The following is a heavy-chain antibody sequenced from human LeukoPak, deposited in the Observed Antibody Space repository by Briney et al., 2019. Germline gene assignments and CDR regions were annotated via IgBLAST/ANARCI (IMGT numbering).Heavy chain of an antibody. J-gene: IGHJ4*02. CDR1: GGTFSSYA. CDR2: IIPIFGTA. D-gene: IGHD3-3*01. V-gene: IGHV1-69*06. Sequence: ASVKVSCKASGGTFSSYAISWVRQAPGQGLEWMGGIIPIFGTANYAQKFQGRVTITADKSTSTAYMELSSLRSEDTAVYYCARDASGIFGVVYVFDYWGQGTLVTVSS. CDR3: ARDASGIFGVVYVFDY.